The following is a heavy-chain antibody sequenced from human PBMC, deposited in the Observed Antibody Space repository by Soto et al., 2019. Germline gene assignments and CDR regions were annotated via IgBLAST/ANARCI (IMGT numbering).Heavy chain of an antibody. V-gene: IGHV3-30-3*01. CDR3: ARDPRRGMDGMDV. J-gene: IGHJ6*02. CDR2: ISYDGSNK. D-gene: IGHD3-16*01. Sequence: QVQLVESGGGVVQPGRSLRLSCAASGFTFSSYAMHWVRQAPGKGLEWVAVISYDGSNKYYADSVKGRFTISRDNSKNTLYLQMNSLRAEDTAVYYCARDPRRGMDGMDVWGQGTTVTVSS. CDR1: GFTFSSYA.